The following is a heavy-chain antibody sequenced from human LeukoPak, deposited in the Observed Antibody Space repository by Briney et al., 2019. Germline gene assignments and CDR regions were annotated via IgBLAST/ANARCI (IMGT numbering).Heavy chain of an antibody. V-gene: IGHV1-18*01. D-gene: IGHD3-3*01. Sequence: ASVKVSCKASGYTFTSYGISWVRQAPGQGLEWMGRISAYNGNTNYAQKLQGRVTMTTDTSTSTAYMELRSLRSDDTAVYYCARVPRVWSGPHWADYWGQGTLVTVSS. CDR2: ISAYNGNT. J-gene: IGHJ4*02. CDR1: GYTFTSYG. CDR3: ARVPRVWSGPHWADY.